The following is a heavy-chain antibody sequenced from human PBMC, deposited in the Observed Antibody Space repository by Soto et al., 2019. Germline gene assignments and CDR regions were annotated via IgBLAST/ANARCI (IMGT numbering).Heavy chain of an antibody. CDR3: ARDRNIAARLQYYYYGMDV. V-gene: IGHV3-30-3*01. D-gene: IGHD6-6*01. CDR1: GFTFSSYA. J-gene: IGHJ6*02. Sequence: PGGSLRLSCAASGFTFSSYAMHWVRQAPGKGLEWVAVISYDGSNKYYADSVKGRFTISRDNSKNTLYLQMNSLRAEDTAVYYCARDRNIAARLQYYYYGMDVWGQGTTVTVSS. CDR2: ISYDGSNK.